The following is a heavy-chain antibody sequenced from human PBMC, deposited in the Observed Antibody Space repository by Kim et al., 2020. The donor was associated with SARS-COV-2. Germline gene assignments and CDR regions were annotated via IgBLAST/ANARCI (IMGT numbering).Heavy chain of an antibody. CDR1: GFTFSSYW. CDR2: IKQDGSEK. Sequence: GGSLRLSCAASGFTFSSYWMSWVRQAPGKGLEWVANIKQDGSEKYYVDSVKGRFTISRDNAKNSLYLQMNSLRAEDTAVYYCARADGPELWFGELYGNYYYYGMDVWGQGTTVTVSS. CDR3: ARADGPELWFGELYGNYYYYGMDV. J-gene: IGHJ6*02. V-gene: IGHV3-7*03. D-gene: IGHD3-10*01.